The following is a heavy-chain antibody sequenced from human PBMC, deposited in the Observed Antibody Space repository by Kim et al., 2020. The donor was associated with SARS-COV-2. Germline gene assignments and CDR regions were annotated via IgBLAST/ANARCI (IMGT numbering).Heavy chain of an antibody. V-gene: IGHV4-4*02. CDR1: GGSISSSNW. J-gene: IGHJ5*02. CDR3: ATRRGLTMVQGVIYWFDP. Sequence: SETLSLTCAVSGGSISSSNWWSWVRQPPGKGLEWIGEIYHSGSTNYNPSLKSRVTISVDKSKNQFSLKLSSVTAADTAVYYCATRRGLTMVQGVIYWFDPWGQGTLVTVSS. CDR2: IYHSGST. D-gene: IGHD3-10*01.